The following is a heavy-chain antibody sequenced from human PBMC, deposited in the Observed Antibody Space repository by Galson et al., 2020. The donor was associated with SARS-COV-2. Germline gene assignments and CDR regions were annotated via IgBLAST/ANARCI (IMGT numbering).Heavy chain of an antibody. CDR1: GYTFTDYY. V-gene: IGHV1-2*04. J-gene: IGHJ6*02. D-gene: IGHD6-13*01. CDR2: INPNSGAT. Sequence: ASVKVSCKASGYTFTDYYIHWVRQAPGQGLEWMGWINPNSGATKYAQKFQGWITMSRDTSISTAYLELTSLKSDDTAIYYCTRGKGSRWPSGPFYGMDVWGQGTTVIVSS. CDR3: TRGKGSRWPSGPFYGMDV.